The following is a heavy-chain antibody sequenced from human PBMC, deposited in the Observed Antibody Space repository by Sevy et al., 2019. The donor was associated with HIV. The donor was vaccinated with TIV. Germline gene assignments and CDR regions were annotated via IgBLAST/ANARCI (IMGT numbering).Heavy chain of an antibody. CDR2: ISGSGGST. CDR3: AKLPFNLPANYFDY. V-gene: IGHV3-23*01. D-gene: IGHD2-2*01. Sequence: GGSLRLSCAASGFTFSSYAMSWVRQAPGKGLEWASAISGSGGSTYYADSVKGRFTISRDNSKNTLYLQMNSLRAEDTAVSYCAKLPFNLPANYFDYWGQGTLVTVSS. CDR1: GFTFSSYA. J-gene: IGHJ4*02.